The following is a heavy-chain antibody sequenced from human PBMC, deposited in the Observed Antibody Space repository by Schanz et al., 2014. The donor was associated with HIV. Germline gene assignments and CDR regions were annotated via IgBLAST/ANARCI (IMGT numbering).Heavy chain of an antibody. Sequence: ESGGGVVQPGRSLRLSCAASGFTFSSFAMHWVRQAPGKGLGWVAVIWYDGSNKYYVDSVQGRFTISRDNSKNTLYLQMNSLRAEDTAVYYCARPVDTAMVPKLAFDYWGQGTLVTVSS. V-gene: IGHV3-33*01. D-gene: IGHD5-18*01. CDR1: GFTFSSFA. CDR2: IWYDGSNK. J-gene: IGHJ4*02. CDR3: ARPVDTAMVPKLAFDY.